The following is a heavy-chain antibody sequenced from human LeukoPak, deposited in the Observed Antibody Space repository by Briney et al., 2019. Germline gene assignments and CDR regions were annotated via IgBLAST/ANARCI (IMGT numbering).Heavy chain of an antibody. V-gene: IGHV4-59*10. CDR3: GSSPYYYYGMDV. CDR2: IYTSGST. CDR1: GGSFSGYY. D-gene: IGHD6-6*01. Sequence: SETLSLTCAVYGGSFSGYYWSWIRQPAGKGLEWIGRIYTSGSTNYNPSLKSRVTMSVDTSKNQFSLKLSSVTAADTAVYYCGSSPYYYYGMDVWGQGTTVTVSS. J-gene: IGHJ6*02.